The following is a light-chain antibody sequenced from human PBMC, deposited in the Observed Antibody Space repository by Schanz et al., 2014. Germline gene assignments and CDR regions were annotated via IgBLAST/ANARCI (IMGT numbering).Light chain of an antibody. Sequence: QSVLTQPPSVSGTPGQRVTISCSGSSSNIGSNYVYWYQQLPGTAPKLLIYSNNQRPSGVPDRFSGSKSGTSASLAISGLRSEDEADYYCAAWDDSLVVFGGGTKLTVL. J-gene: IGLJ2*01. CDR3: AAWDDSLVV. CDR1: SSNIGSNY. CDR2: SNN. V-gene: IGLV1-47*02.